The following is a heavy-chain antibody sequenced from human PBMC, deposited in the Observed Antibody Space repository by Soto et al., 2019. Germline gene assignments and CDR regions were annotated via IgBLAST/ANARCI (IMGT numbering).Heavy chain of an antibody. V-gene: IGHV1-69*13. Sequence: GASVKVSCKASGGTFSIYAFSCVRQSPGQGLEWMGGIIRIFHTPTYAQKFQGRVTITADESTSTAYMELISLRSDDTAVYYCVHRRDGYNSAFFDYWGQGTLVTVSS. CDR1: GGTFSIYA. CDR2: IIRIFHTP. D-gene: IGHD5-12*01. J-gene: IGHJ4*02. CDR3: VHRRDGYNSAFFDY.